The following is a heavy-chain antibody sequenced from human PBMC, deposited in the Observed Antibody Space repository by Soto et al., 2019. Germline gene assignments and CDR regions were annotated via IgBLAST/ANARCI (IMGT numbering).Heavy chain of an antibody. J-gene: IGHJ4*02. CDR1: GFTFNTYA. Sequence: PGGSLRLSCAASGFTFNTYAMTWVRQAPGKGLEWVSAISRNGGGTYYADPVKGRFTISRDNSQNTLWLQMNSLRAEDTAVYYCVKDDDGYADFDYWGQGTLVTVPS. CDR2: ISRNGGGT. D-gene: IGHD5-18*01. CDR3: VKDDDGYADFDY. V-gene: IGHV3-23*01.